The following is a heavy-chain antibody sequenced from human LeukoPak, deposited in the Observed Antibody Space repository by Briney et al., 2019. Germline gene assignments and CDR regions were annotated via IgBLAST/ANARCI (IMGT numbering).Heavy chain of an antibody. CDR2: ISSSSSYI. Sequence: GGSLRLSCAASGFTFSSYGMSWVRQAPGKGLEWVSSISSSSSYIYYADSVKGRFTISRDNAKKSMYLQMNSLRAEDTAVYYCARDGRLLNYNMDVRGKGTTVTVSS. CDR1: GFTFSSYG. V-gene: IGHV3-21*01. D-gene: IGHD2-15*01. J-gene: IGHJ6*03. CDR3: ARDGRLLNYNMDV.